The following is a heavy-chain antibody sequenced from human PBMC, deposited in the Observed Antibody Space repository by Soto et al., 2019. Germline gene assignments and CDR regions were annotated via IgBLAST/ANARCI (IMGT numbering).Heavy chain of an antibody. CDR2: INHSGST. J-gene: IGHJ4*02. Sequence: QVQLQQWGAGLLKPSETLSLTCAVYGGSFSGYYWSWIRQPPGKGLEWIGEINHSGSTNYNPSLKSRVTISVDTSKNQCSLKLSSVTAADTAVYYCARGGGYCSGGSCYSHFDYWGQGTLVTVSS. D-gene: IGHD2-15*01. CDR1: GGSFSGYY. V-gene: IGHV4-34*01. CDR3: ARGGGYCSGGSCYSHFDY.